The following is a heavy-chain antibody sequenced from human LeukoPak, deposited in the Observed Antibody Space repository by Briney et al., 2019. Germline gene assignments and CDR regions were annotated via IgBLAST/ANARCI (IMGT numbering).Heavy chain of an antibody. V-gene: IGHV3-9*01. J-gene: IGHJ4*02. CDR1: GFTFDDYA. CDR3: AKATGYSSGPPVDY. D-gene: IGHD6-19*01. CDR2: ISWDSGSI. Sequence: PGRSLRLSCAASGFTFDDYAMHWVRQAPGKGLEWVPGISWDSGSIGYADSVKGRFTISRDNAKNSLYLQMNSLRAEDTALYYCAKATGYSSGPPVDYWGQGTLVTVSS.